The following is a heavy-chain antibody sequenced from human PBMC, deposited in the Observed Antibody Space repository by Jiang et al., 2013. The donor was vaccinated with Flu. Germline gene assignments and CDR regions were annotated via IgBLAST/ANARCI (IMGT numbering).Heavy chain of an antibody. Sequence: QLVESGGGLVQPGGSLRLSCSASGFTFSSYAMHWVRQAPGKGLEYVSAISSNGGSTYYADSVKGRSTISRDNSKNTLYLQMSSLRAEDTAVYYCVKDNAWGTSLTKYAAFDYWGQGTLVTVSS. CDR2: ISSNGGST. CDR3: VKDNAWGTSLTKYAAFDY. CDR1: GFTFSSYA. D-gene: IGHD2-2*01. V-gene: IGHV3-64D*08. J-gene: IGHJ4*02.